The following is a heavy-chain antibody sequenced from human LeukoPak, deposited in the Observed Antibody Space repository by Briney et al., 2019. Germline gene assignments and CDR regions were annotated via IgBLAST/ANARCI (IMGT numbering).Heavy chain of an antibody. CDR1: GFTFSSYW. CDR2: IKQDGSEK. Sequence: GGSLRLSCAASGFTFSSYWMSWVRQAPGKGLEWVADIKQDGSEKYYVDSVKGRFTISRDNAENSLYLQMNSLRAEDTAVYYCARDYFSRAALLGYFDLWGRGTLVTVSS. V-gene: IGHV3-7*01. D-gene: IGHD2-15*01. CDR3: ARDYFSRAALLGYFDL. J-gene: IGHJ2*01.